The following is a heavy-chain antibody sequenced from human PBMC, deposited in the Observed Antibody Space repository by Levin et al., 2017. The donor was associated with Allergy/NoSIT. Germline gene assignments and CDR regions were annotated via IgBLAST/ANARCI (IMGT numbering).Heavy chain of an antibody. V-gene: IGHV3-15*07. CDR1: GFTFSNAW. CDR2: IKSEKDGGTT. D-gene: IGHD3/OR15-3a*01. CDR3: QASWTNYYGENWFET. J-gene: IGHJ5*02. Sequence: GGSLRLSCAASGFTFSNAWMTWVRQAPGKGLEWVGLIKSEKDGGTTDYAAPVKGRFTISRDDSKDTLFLQMNSLKIEYTAVYYCQASWTNYYGENWFETWGQRTLVTVSS.